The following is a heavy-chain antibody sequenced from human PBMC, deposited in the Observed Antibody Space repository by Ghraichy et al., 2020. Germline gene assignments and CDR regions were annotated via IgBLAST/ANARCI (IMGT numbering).Heavy chain of an antibody. CDR2: LSSKGHFL. CDR1: GFTFSSYS. Sequence: GSLRLSCAASGFTFSSYSMHWVRQAPGKGLEWVSSLSSKGHFLYYADSVNGRFTISRDNAKNSLYLQINSPTAEDSAVYYCARELLYFYDGSGHYYFDWWGQGTLVTVSS. J-gene: IGHJ4*02. CDR3: ARELLYFYDGSGHYYFDW. V-gene: IGHV3-21*01. D-gene: IGHD3-22*01.